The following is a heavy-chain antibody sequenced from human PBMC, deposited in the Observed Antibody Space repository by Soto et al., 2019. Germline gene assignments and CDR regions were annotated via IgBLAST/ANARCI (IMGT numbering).Heavy chain of an antibody. V-gene: IGHV3-23*01. J-gene: IGHJ3*02. CDR2: ISGSGGST. CDR3: ANDGTVTTYVDAFDI. D-gene: IGHD4-17*01. Sequence: EVQLLESGGGLVQPGGSLRLSCAASGFTFSSYAMSWVRQAPGKGLEWVSAISGSGGSTYYADSVKGRFTISRDNSKNTLYLQMNNLRAEDTGVYYCANDGTVTTYVDAFDIWGQGTMVTVSS. CDR1: GFTFSSYA.